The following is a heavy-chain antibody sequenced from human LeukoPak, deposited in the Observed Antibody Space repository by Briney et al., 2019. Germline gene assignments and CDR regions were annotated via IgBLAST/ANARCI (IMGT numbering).Heavy chain of an antibody. CDR3: ARAPGMVRGVSYYYYGMDV. V-gene: IGHV3-53*01. D-gene: IGHD3-10*01. J-gene: IGHJ6*04. CDR1: GFTVSSNY. CDR2: IYSGGST. Sequence: GGSLSLSCAASGFTVSSNYMSWVRQAPGKGLEWVSFIYSGGSTYYADSVKGRFTFSRDNSKNTLYLQMNSLRAEDTAVYYCARAPGMVRGVSYYYYGMDVWGKGTTVTVSS.